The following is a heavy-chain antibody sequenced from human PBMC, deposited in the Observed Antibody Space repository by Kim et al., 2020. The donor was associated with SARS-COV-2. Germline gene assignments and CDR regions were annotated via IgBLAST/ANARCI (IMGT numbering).Heavy chain of an antibody. D-gene: IGHD6-13*01. Sequence: GGSLRLSCAASGFTFSSYSMNWVRQAPGKGLEWVSSISSSSSYIYYADSVKGRFTISRDNAKNSLYLQMNSLRAEDTAVYYCARARSSRTTYYYGMDVWGQGTTVTVSS. CDR2: ISSSSSYI. CDR3: ARARSSRTTYYYGMDV. J-gene: IGHJ6*02. CDR1: GFTFSSYS. V-gene: IGHV3-21*01.